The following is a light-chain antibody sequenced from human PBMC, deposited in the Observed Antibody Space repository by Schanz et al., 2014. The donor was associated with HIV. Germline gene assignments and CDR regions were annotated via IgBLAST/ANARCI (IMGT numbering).Light chain of an antibody. J-gene: IGLJ1*01. CDR1: ISDVGAYNY. CDR2: DIN. CDR3: CSYAGSYTSLYV. V-gene: IGLV2-11*01. Sequence: QFALTQPPSASGSPGQSVTISCTGTISDVGAYNYVSWYQQHPGKAPKLMIYDINKRPSGVPDRFSGSKSGNTASLTISGLQAEDEADYYCCSYAGSYTSLYVFGTGTKLTVL.